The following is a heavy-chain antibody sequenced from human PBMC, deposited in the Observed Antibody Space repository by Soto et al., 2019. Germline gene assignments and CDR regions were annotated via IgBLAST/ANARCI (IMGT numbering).Heavy chain of an antibody. CDR2: IYYSGST. D-gene: IGHD3-16*01. V-gene: IGHV4-39*01. Sequence: SETLSLTCTVSGGSISSSSYYWGWIRQPPGKGLEWIGSIYYSGSTYYNPSLKSRVTISVDTSKNQFSLKLSSVTAADTAVYYCARLGLSDRHTSRMQSDYWGQGTLVTVSS. J-gene: IGHJ4*02. CDR1: GGSISSSSYY. CDR3: ARLGLSDRHTSRMQSDY.